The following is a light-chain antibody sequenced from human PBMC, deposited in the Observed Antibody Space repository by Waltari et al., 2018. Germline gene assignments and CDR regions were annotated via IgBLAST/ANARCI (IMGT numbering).Light chain of an antibody. J-gene: IGKJ1*01. CDR3: QKYGTLPAT. V-gene: IGKV3-20*01. CDR1: QSVSRT. CDR2: YAS. Sequence: EIVLTQSPGPLSLSPGERATLSCRASQSVSRTLAWYHQEPGQAPRLLIYYASTRATAIPERFSGSGSGTDFSLTSSRLEPEDFAVYYCQKYGTLPATFGQGTKVEIK.